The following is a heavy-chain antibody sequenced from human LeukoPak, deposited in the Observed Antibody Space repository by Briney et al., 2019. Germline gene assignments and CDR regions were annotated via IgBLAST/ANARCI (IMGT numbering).Heavy chain of an antibody. J-gene: IGHJ6*03. V-gene: IGHV3-48*04. Sequence: GGSLRLSCAASGFTFSSYSMNWVRQAPGKGVEGVSYISSSSSTIYYADSVKGRFTISRDNAKNSLYLQMNSLRAEDTAVYYCAREHGGGPAAIDMDVWGKGTTVTVSS. CDR1: GFTFSSYS. CDR2: ISSSSSTI. CDR3: AREHGGGPAAIDMDV. D-gene: IGHD2-2*01.